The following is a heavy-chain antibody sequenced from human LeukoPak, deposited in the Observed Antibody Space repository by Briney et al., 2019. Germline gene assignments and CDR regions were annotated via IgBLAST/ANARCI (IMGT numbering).Heavy chain of an antibody. D-gene: IGHD2-15*01. CDR1: GGSISSSYW. CDR2: IHHSGST. CDR3: APSPCSGDSCYRFDF. Sequence: SETLSLTCTVSGGSISSSYWWSWVRQPPGKGLEWTGEIHHSGSTKYNPSLKSRVTISVDKSKNQFSLKLSSVTAADTAVYYCAPSPCSGDSCYRFDFWGQGTQVTVSS. J-gene: IGHJ4*02. V-gene: IGHV4-4*02.